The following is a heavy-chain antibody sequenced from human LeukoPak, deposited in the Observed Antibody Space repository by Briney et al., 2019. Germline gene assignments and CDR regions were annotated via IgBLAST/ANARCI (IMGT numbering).Heavy chain of an antibody. CDR2: INPTGST. V-gene: IGHV4-34*01. CDR3: ARALSTVTTYFDS. D-gene: IGHD4-17*01. Sequence: SETLSLTCAVDGGSLSGYYWSWIRQPPGKGLEWIGEINPTGSTNYNPSLKSRVTISADTSKSQFPLELSSVTAADTAVFYCARALSTVTTYFDSWGQGTLVSVSS. J-gene: IGHJ4*02. CDR1: GGSLSGYY.